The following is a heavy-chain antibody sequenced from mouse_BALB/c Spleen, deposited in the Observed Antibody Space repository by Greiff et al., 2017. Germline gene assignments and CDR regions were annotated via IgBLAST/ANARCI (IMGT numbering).Heavy chain of an antibody. J-gene: IGHJ2*01. Sequence: LQQPGSELVRPGASVKLSCKASGYTFTSYWMHWVKQRPGQGLEWIGNIYPGSGSTNYDEKFKSKATLTVDTSSSTAYMQLSSLTSEDSAVYYCTRVYGSWYYFDYWGQGTTLTVSS. V-gene: IGHV1S22*01. CDR2: IYPGSGST. CDR1: GYTFTSYW. D-gene: IGHD1-1*01. CDR3: TRVYGSWYYFDY.